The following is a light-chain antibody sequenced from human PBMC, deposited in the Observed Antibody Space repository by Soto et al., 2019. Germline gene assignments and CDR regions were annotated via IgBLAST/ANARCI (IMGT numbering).Light chain of an antibody. CDR3: QHYVTSPLT. CDR2: DAS. J-gene: IGKJ4*01. V-gene: IGKV3-20*01. Sequence: EIVLTQSPATLSLSPGERATLSCRASQSVRTYLSYVAWYQQRPGQAPRLLIYDASNRATGIPARFSGSGSGTDFTLTISRLEPEDFAVYYCQHYVTSPLTFGGGTKVDI. CDR1: QSVRTYLSY.